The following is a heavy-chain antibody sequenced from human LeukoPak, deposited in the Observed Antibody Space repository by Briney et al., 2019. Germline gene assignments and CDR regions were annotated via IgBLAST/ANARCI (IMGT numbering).Heavy chain of an antibody. CDR1: GFTVSSNY. Sequence: GGSLRLSCAASGFTVSSNYMSWVRQAPGKGLEWVSVIYSGGSTYYADSVKGRFTISRDNSKNTLYLQMNSLRAEDTAVYYCARGGRRYYDSSGYLDYWGQGTLVTVSS. J-gene: IGHJ4*02. V-gene: IGHV3-66*01. D-gene: IGHD3-22*01. CDR2: IYSGGST. CDR3: ARGGRRYYDSSGYLDY.